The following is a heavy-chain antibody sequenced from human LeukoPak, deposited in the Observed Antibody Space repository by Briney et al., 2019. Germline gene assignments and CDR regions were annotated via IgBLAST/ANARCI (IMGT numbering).Heavy chain of an antibody. V-gene: IGHV3-48*03. CDR3: AREDASSLDY. CDR1: GFTFSSYE. D-gene: IGHD6-13*01. Sequence: GGSLRLSCAASGFTFSSYEMNWVRQAPGKGLEWISYISASGTITHYADSLKGRFAISRDNAKNSLYLQMNNLRAEDTAVYYCAREDASSLDYWGQGILVTVSS. CDR2: ISASGTIT. J-gene: IGHJ4*02.